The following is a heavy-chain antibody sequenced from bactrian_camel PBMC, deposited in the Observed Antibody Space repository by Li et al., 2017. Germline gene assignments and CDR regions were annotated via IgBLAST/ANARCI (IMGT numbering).Heavy chain of an antibody. CDR3: AAVRYGGTWYPLCRARSADFGY. CDR2: IYRDGTT. V-gene: IGHV3S10*01. CDR1: GYSFCRYD. D-gene: IGHD6*01. Sequence: VQLVESGGGSVQPGGSLRLSCAASGYSFCRYDMSWYRQAPEKEREFVSRIYRDGTTHYADSVKGRFTISQDNVKNTLYLQMNSLKPKDTAMYYCAAVRYGGTWYPLCRARSADFGYWGQGTQVTVS. J-gene: IGHJ6*01.